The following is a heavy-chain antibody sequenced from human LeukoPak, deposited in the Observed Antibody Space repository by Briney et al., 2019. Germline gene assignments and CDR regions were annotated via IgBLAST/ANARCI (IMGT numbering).Heavy chain of an antibody. Sequence: SETLSPTCIVSGGSVTSYYWSWIRRPPGKGLEWIGYISYIGNTKYNPSLKSRVTISVDTSKNQFSLKLSSVTAADTAVYYCARVGGYQAYFDYWGQGTLVTVSS. D-gene: IGHD1-26*01. V-gene: IGHV4-59*02. J-gene: IGHJ4*02. CDR3: ARVGGYQAYFDY. CDR1: GGSVTSYY. CDR2: ISYIGNT.